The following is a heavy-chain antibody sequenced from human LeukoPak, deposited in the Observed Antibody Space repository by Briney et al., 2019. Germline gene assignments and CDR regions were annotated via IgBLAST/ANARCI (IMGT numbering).Heavy chain of an antibody. J-gene: IGHJ3*02. V-gene: IGHV4-61*02. CDR1: GGSISSSTYY. Sequence: SETLSLTCTVSGGSISSSTYYWSWIRQPPGKGLEWIGRIYTSGSTNYNPSLKSRVTMSVDTSKNQFSLKLSSVTAADTAVYYCARDYAAPTDAFDIWGQGTMVTVSS. D-gene: IGHD6-6*01. CDR2: IYTSGST. CDR3: ARDYAAPTDAFDI.